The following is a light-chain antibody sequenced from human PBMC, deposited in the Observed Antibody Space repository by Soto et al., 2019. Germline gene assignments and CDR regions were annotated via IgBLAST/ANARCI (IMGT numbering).Light chain of an antibody. CDR3: SSHSSSTARVV. CDR1: SSDVGGHNY. V-gene: IGLV2-14*01. J-gene: IGLJ2*01. Sequence: QSALTQPASVSGSPGQSITISCTGTSSDVGGHNYVSWYQQHPGKAPKLIINEVSHRPSGVSNRFSGSKSGNTASLTISGLQAEDEADFYCSSHSSSTARVVFGGGTKLTVL. CDR2: EVS.